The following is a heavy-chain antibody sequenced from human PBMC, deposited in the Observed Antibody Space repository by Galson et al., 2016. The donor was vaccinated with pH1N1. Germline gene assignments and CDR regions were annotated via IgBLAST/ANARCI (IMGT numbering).Heavy chain of an antibody. CDR2: IDEDGETT. D-gene: IGHD1-26*01. V-gene: IGHV3-74*01. Sequence: SLRLSCATSGFSFSSYWFHWVRQDPAKGLVWVARIDEDGETTNYADSVRGRFTIYRDNAENTLYLETNSLRAEDTAVYYCARDLCGREDYWGQGTLVTVSS. CDR3: ARDLCGREDY. CDR1: GFSFSSYW. J-gene: IGHJ4*02.